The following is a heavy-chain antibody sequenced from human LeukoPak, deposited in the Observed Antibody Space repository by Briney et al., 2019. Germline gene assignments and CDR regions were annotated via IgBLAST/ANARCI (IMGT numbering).Heavy chain of an antibody. CDR3: AKGREWELPTYFDY. D-gene: IGHD1-26*01. CDR1: GFTFSTYA. V-gene: IGHV3-23*01. CDR2: ISGSGGST. J-gene: IGHJ4*02. Sequence: GGSLRLSCAASGFTFSTYAMNWVRQAPGKGLEWVSGISGSGGSTHHADSVKGRFTISRDNSKNTLYLQMNSLTAEDTAVYYCAKGREWELPTYFDYWGQGTLVTVSS.